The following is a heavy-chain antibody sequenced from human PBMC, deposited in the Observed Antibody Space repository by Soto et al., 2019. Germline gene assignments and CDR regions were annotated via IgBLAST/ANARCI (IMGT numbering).Heavy chain of an antibody. Sequence: PGGSLRLSCAASGFTFSSYWMHWVRQAPGEGLIWVSHINNDGSTTGYAESVKGRFTISRDNSKKTLYLQMNSLRAEDTAVYYCARRQISPPTRGAAAARGAMDVWGQGTTVTVSS. J-gene: IGHJ6*02. V-gene: IGHV3-74*01. CDR3: ARRQISPPTRGAAAARGAMDV. CDR1: GFTFSSYW. D-gene: IGHD6-13*01. CDR2: INNDGSTT.